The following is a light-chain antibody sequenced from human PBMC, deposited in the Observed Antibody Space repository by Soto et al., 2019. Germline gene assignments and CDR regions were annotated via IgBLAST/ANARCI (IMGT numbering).Light chain of an antibody. Sequence: QSALTQPASVSGSPRQSITISCTGTSSDVGGYDYVSWYQQHPGKAPKLMIYDVSSRPSGVSNRFSGSKSGNTASLTISGLQAEDEADYYCTSYTSSSTYVFGPGTKLTVL. CDR2: DVS. J-gene: IGLJ1*01. CDR3: TSYTSSSTYV. V-gene: IGLV2-14*03. CDR1: SSDVGGYDY.